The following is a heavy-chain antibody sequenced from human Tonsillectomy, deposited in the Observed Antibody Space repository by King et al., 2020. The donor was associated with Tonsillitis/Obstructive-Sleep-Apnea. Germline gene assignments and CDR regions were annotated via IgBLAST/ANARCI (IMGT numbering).Heavy chain of an antibody. V-gene: IGHV3-15*01. J-gene: IGHJ4*02. CDR1: GFTFSNAW. CDR3: TTDLYCSSTSCYGSRADF. D-gene: IGHD2-2*01. CDR2: IKSKTDGGTT. Sequence: VQLVESGGGLVKPGGSLRLSCAASGFTFSNAWMSWVRQAPGKGLEWVGRIKSKTDGGTTDYAAPVKSRFTISRDDSKNTLYLQMNSLKTEDTAVYYCTTDLYCSSTSCYGSRADFWGQGTLVTVSS.